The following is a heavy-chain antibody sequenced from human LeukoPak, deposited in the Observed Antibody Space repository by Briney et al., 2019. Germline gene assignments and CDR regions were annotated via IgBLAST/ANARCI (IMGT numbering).Heavy chain of an antibody. D-gene: IGHD3-3*01. Sequence: ASVKVSCKASGYTFTNYGITWVRQAPGQGLEWMGWISAYNGNTNYVQKLQGRVTMTTDTSTTTAYMELRSLRSDDTAVYYCARGVPITIFGVLTAPAAFDIWGQGTMVTVFS. CDR1: GYTFTNYG. J-gene: IGHJ3*02. CDR2: ISAYNGNT. V-gene: IGHV1-18*01. CDR3: ARGVPITIFGVLTAPAAFDI.